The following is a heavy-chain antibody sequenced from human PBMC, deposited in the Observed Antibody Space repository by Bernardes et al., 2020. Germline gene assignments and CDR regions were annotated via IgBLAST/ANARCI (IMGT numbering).Heavy chain of an antibody. CDR2: IYYSGST. V-gene: IGHV4-61*01. D-gene: IGHD2-8*01. CDR1: GGSVSSGSYY. CDR3: ARSGPGINSYGHGWYCTNGVCPFDY. Sequence: SETLSLTCTVSGGSVSSGSYYWSWLLQPPGKGLEWIGYIYYSGSTNYNPSLKSRVTISVDTSKNQFSLKLSSVTAADTAVYYCARSGPGINSYGHGWYCTNGVCPFDYWGQGTLVTVSS. J-gene: IGHJ4*02.